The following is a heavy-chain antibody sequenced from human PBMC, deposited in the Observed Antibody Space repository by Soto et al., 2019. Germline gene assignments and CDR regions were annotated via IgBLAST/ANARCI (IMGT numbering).Heavy chain of an antibody. Sequence: SVKVSCKASGGTFSSYTISWVRQAPGQGLEWMGRIIPILGIANYAQKFQGRVTITADKSTSTAYMELSSLRSEDTAVYYCVRGALGGGWFDPWGQGTLVTVSS. V-gene: IGHV1-69*02. CDR3: VRGALGGGWFDP. J-gene: IGHJ5*02. CDR1: GGTFSSYT. CDR2: IIPILGIA.